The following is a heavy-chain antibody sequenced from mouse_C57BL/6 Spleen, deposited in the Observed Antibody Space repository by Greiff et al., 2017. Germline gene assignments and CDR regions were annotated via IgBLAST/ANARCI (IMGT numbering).Heavy chain of an antibody. Sequence: LVESGAELVRPGTSVKVSCKASGYAFTNYLIEWVKQRPGQGLEWIGVINPGSGGTNYNEKFKGKATLTADKSSSTAYMQLSSLTSEDSAVYFCARPIYYDYDGYYFDYWGQGTTRTVSS. CDR1: GYAFTNYL. J-gene: IGHJ2*01. CDR3: ARPIYYDYDGYYFDY. V-gene: IGHV1-54*01. CDR2: INPGSGGT. D-gene: IGHD2-4*01.